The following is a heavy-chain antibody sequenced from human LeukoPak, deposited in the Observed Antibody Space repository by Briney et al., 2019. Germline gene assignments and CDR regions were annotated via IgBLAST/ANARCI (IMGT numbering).Heavy chain of an antibody. Sequence: GGYLRLSCAAYGFTFSSYWMHWVRQAPGKGLVWVSGINTDGRSTSYADPVKGRFTISRDNAKNTLYLQMNSLRAEDTAVYYCYGANAEHWGQGTLVTVSS. CDR3: YGANAEH. D-gene: IGHD4-23*01. V-gene: IGHV3-74*01. CDR1: GFTFSSYW. J-gene: IGHJ1*01. CDR2: INTDGRST.